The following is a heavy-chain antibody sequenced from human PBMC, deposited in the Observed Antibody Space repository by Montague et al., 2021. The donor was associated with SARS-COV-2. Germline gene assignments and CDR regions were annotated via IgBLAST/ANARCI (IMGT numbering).Heavy chain of an antibody. J-gene: IGHJ4*02. CDR3: GRGGDYSDYVGY. Sequence: SLRLSCAASGFSFSTFAMHWVRQAPGKGLEWVALISYDGTTKYYADSVQDRFTISRDNSKNTLSLQMNSLRPEDTSVFYCGRGGDYSDYVGYWGQGTLVTVSS. D-gene: IGHD4-11*01. CDR1: GFSFSTFA. CDR2: ISYDGTTK. V-gene: IGHV3-30-3*01.